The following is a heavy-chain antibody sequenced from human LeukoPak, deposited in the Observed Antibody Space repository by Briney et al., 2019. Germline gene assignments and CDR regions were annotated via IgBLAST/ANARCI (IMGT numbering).Heavy chain of an antibody. CDR1: GYSFTSYA. Sequence: ASVKVSCKASGYSFTSYAMHWVRQAPGQRLEWMGWINAGNGNTKYSQKFQGRVTIIRDTPASTAYMELSSLRSEDTAVYYCARDQSSGWFDYWGRGTLVTVSS. J-gene: IGHJ4*02. CDR3: ARDQSSGWFDY. CDR2: INAGNGNT. D-gene: IGHD6-19*01. V-gene: IGHV1-3*01.